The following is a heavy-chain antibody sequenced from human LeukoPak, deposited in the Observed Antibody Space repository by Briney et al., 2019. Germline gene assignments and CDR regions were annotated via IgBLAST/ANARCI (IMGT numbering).Heavy chain of an antibody. CDR2: IYYSGYT. J-gene: IGHJ6*03. D-gene: IGHD3-10*01. Sequence: SETLSLTCTVSGGSISSYYWSWIRQPPGKGLEWIGCIYYSGYTNYKSSLKSRVTISVDTSKNQFSLKLSSVTAADTAVYYCARTTMVRGTYYMYVWGKGTTVTVSS. V-gene: IGHV4-59*01. CDR1: GGSISSYY. CDR3: ARTTMVRGTYYMYV.